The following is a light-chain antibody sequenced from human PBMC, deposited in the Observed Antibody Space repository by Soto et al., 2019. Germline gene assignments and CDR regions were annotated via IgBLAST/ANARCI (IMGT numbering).Light chain of an antibody. Sequence: DIQMTQSPSSLYASVGDRVTITCRASQSISYYLNWYQQKSGRAPRLLIYTTSSLQSWVPSKSSGSASGTDFTLTISILQPEDFATYYCQQIYTTPCTFGQRTKAEIK. V-gene: IGKV1-39*01. CDR2: TTS. CDR1: QSISYY. J-gene: IGKJ1*01. CDR3: QQIYTTPCT.